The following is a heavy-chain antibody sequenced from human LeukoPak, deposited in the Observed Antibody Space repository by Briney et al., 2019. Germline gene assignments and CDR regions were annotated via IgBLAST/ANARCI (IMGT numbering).Heavy chain of an antibody. D-gene: IGHD3-10*01. Sequence: PSETLSLTCTVSGGSVSSGSYYWSWIRQPPGKGLEWIGYIYNSGSTNYNPSLKSRVTISVDTSKNQFSLKLNSVTASDMAVYYCARNRLYGSGSGDFDHWGQGTLVTVSS. CDR1: GGSVSSGSYY. CDR3: ARNRLYGSGSGDFDH. V-gene: IGHV4-61*01. J-gene: IGHJ4*02. CDR2: IYNSGST.